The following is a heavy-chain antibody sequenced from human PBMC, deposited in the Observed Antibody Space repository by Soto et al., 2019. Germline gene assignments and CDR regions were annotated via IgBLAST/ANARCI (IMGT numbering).Heavy chain of an antibody. Sequence: QVQLVQSGAEVKKPGASVKVSCKASGYTFTSYGISWVRQAPGQGLEWMGWISAYNGNTNYAQKLQGRVTMTTDTSXSXXYMELRSLRSDDTAVYYCARDFGERGIAADDAFDIWGQGTMVTVSS. CDR1: GYTFTSYG. D-gene: IGHD6-13*01. CDR2: ISAYNGNT. J-gene: IGHJ3*02. V-gene: IGHV1-18*01. CDR3: ARDFGERGIAADDAFDI.